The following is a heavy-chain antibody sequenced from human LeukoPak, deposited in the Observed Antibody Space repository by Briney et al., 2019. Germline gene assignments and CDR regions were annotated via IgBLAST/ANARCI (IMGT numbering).Heavy chain of an antibody. V-gene: IGHV4-34*01. CDR3: ARRRRDDYVWGSYPPTTFDY. Sequence: SETLSLTCAVYSGSFSGYYWSWIRQPPGKGLEWIGEINHSGSTNYNPFLKSRVTISVDTSKNQFSLKLSSVTAADTAVYYCARRRRDDYVWGSYPPTTFDYWGQGTLVTVSS. J-gene: IGHJ4*02. CDR2: INHSGST. D-gene: IGHD3-16*01. CDR1: SGSFSGYY.